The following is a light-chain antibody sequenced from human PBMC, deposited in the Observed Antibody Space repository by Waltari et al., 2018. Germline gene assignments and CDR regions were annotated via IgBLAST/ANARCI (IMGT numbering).Light chain of an antibody. J-gene: IGKJ4*01. CDR1: QDISNY. Sequence: DIQMTQSPSSLSASVGDTVTITCRTSQDISNYLVWYQQKPGKAPKPLIYYVSNLESGVPSRFSGSGSGTDFTLTISLLQPEDFATYYCQQHYIYPLTFGGGTKVEI. CDR2: YVS. CDR3: QQHYIYPLT. V-gene: IGKV1-16*01.